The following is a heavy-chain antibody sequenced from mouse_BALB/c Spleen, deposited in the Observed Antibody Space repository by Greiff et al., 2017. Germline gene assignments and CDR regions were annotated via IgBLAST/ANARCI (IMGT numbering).Heavy chain of an antibody. CDR3: ARMGYGRVDY. V-gene: IGHV8-8*01. D-gene: IGHD2-10*02. J-gene: IGHJ2*01. Sequence: QVQLKESGPGILQPSQTLSLTCSFSGFSLSTSGMSVGWIRQPSGKGLEWLAHIWWNDDKYYNPALKSRLTISKDTSNNQVFLKIASVVTADTATYYCARMGYGRVDYWGQGTTLTVSS. CDR2: IWWNDDK. CDR1: GFSLSTSGMS.